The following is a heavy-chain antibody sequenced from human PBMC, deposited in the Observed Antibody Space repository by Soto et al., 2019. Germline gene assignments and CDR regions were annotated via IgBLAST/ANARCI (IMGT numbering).Heavy chain of an antibody. CDR1: GYTFTDYA. V-gene: IGHV1-3*01. CDR3: AREGAHYTPLDH. CDR2: INVGNGNT. Sequence: QVQLVQSGAEAKKPGASVKVSCKASGYTFTDYAIHWVRQAPGQGLEWMGWINVGNGNTGYSRKFQGRVTNVTDMCARTAYIEVTGLTSEDTAIYCCAREGAHYTPLDHWGQGALVTVSS. J-gene: IGHJ4*02. D-gene: IGHD2-15*01.